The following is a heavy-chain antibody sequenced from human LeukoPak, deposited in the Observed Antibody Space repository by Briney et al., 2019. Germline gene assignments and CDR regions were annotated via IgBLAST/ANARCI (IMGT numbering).Heavy chain of an antibody. CDR3: AREDGGKADI. CDR2: IKHDGSET. D-gene: IGHD4-23*01. CDR1: GFTFSSIW. V-gene: IGHV3-7*04. Sequence: GGSLRLSCATSGFTFSSIWMSWVRQAPGKGLEWVANIKHDGSETNYVDPVKGRFTISRDNAKNSLHLQMKSLRDEDTAVYYCAREDGGKADIWGQGTMVTVSS. J-gene: IGHJ3*02.